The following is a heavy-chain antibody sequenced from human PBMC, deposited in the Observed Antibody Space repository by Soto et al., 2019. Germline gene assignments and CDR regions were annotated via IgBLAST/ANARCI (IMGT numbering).Heavy chain of an antibody. CDR3: ARLTCGVYDLDRLWEKFDY. Sequence: QITVKESGLTLVKPTETLTLTCTFSGFSLSTNGMGVGWIRQPPGKALEWLALIYWDDDKRYSPSLRSRLTIIKDTSKNQVDLTRTNMDPVDTGTYYCARLTCGVYDLDRLWEKFDYWGQGTLVTVSS. V-gene: IGHV2-5*02. D-gene: IGHD5-12*01. CDR1: GFSLSTNGMG. J-gene: IGHJ4*02. CDR2: IYWDDDK.